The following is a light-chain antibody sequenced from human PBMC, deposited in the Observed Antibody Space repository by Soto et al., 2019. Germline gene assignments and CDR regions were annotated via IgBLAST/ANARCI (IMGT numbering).Light chain of an antibody. CDR2: KLT. CDR3: SSFTRSNTWV. Sequence: QSALTQPASVSGSPGQSITISCTGTSSDVGAYNYVSWYQQHPGKAPILMIYKLTNRPSGVSNRFSGSKSGNTASLTISGLQTEDEADYYCSSFTRSNTWVFGGGTKLTVL. V-gene: IGLV2-14*03. J-gene: IGLJ3*02. CDR1: SSDVGAYNY.